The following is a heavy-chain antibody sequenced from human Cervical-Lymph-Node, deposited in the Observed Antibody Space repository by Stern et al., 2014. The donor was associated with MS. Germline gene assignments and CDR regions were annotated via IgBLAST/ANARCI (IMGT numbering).Heavy chain of an antibody. Sequence: QVQLVQSGGGVVQPGRSLRLSCATSGFTLSSHAMHWVRQAPGKGLEWVAVIWNDGSHKSYADSVKGRVTISRDNSKNNLYLQMNSLRVEDTAVYFCAGDMDAVGLGVTVYWGQGTLVTVSS. D-gene: IGHD1-26*01. CDR3: AGDMDAVGLGVTVY. V-gene: IGHV3-33*01. J-gene: IGHJ4*02. CDR1: GFTLSSHA. CDR2: IWNDGSHK.